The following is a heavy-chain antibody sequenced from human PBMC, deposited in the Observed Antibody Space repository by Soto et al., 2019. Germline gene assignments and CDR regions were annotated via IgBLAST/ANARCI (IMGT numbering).Heavy chain of an antibody. D-gene: IGHD3-9*01. CDR3: AKDNVRDYDILTGYLSPTYYYGMDV. CDR2: ISWDGGST. Sequence: EVQLVESGGVVVQPGGSLRLSCAASGFTCDDYTMHWVRQAPGKGLEWVSLISWDGGSTYYADSVKGRFTISRDNSKNSLYLQMNSLRTEDTALYYCAKDNVRDYDILTGYLSPTYYYGMDVWGQGTTVTVSS. J-gene: IGHJ6*02. V-gene: IGHV3-43*01. CDR1: GFTCDDYT.